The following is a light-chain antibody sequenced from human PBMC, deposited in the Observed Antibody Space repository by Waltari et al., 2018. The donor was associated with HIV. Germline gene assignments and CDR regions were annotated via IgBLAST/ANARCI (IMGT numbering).Light chain of an antibody. Sequence: EIVMTQAPATLSVSPGERVTLSCRASQDADTTLTWYQWKAGQPPRLLIYGASYRAFGVPDKCSGSGSGTAFTLTIKNVESEDAAVYVCQQQNTLPITFGPGTRLDIK. V-gene: IGKV3-15*01. J-gene: IGKJ3*01. CDR1: QDADTT. CDR3: QQQNTLPIT. CDR2: GAS.